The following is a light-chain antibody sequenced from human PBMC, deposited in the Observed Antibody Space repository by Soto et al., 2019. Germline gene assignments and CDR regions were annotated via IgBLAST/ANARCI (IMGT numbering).Light chain of an antibody. V-gene: IGLV2-14*03. CDR2: DVS. J-gene: IGLJ2*01. CDR3: SSYTSISSVV. CDR1: SSDVGGYNY. Sequence: QSVLTQPASVSGSPGQSITISCTGTSSDVGGYNYVSWYQQHPGKAPKLMIYDVSNRPSGVSNRFSSSKSGNTASLTISGLQAEDEADYYCSSYTSISSVVFGGGTKLTVL.